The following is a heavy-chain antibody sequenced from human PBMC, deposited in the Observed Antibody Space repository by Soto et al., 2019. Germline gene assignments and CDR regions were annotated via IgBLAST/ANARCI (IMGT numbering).Heavy chain of an antibody. Sequence: GESLKISCKGSGYSFTSYWIGWVRQMPGKGLEWMGIIYPGDSDTRYSPSFQGQVTISADKSISTAYLQWSSLKASDTAMYYCARAYCRGCSGPPLGMAVWGQGTTVIGSS. CDR2: IYPGDSDT. CDR1: GYSFTSYW. V-gene: IGHV5-51*01. CDR3: ARAYCRGCSGPPLGMAV. J-gene: IGHJ6*02. D-gene: IGHD2-15*01.